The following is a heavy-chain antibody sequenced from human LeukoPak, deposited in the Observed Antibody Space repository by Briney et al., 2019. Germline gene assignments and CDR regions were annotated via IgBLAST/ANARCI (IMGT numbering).Heavy chain of an antibody. D-gene: IGHD7-27*01. V-gene: IGHV3-48*02. CDR2: ISSTGSTI. CDR1: GFTFRSYS. Sequence: GGSLRLSCAASGFTFRSYSMNWVRQAPGKGLEWISHISSTGSTIYYADSVKGRFTISRDNAKNSLYLQMNSLRDEDTAVYYCARDHNWGFDYWGQGTLVTVSS. J-gene: IGHJ4*02. CDR3: ARDHNWGFDY.